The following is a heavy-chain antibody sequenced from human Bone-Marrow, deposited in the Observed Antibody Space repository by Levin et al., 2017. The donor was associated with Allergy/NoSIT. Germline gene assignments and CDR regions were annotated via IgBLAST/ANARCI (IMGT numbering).Heavy chain of an antibody. V-gene: IGHV3-9*01. Sequence: SLKISCAASGFTFDDYAMHWVRQAPGKGLEWVSGISWNSGSIGYADSVKGRFTISRDNAKNSLYLQMNSLRAEDTALYYCAKVEESIGYCSGGSCSVFDPWGQGTLVTVSS. CDR2: ISWNSGSI. J-gene: IGHJ5*02. D-gene: IGHD2-15*01. CDR1: GFTFDDYA. CDR3: AKVEESIGYCSGGSCSVFDP.